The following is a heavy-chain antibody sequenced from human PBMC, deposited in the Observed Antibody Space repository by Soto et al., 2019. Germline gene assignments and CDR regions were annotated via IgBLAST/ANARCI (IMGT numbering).Heavy chain of an antibody. J-gene: IGHJ3*02. CDR1: GGSISSGGYY. Sequence: SETLSLTCTVSGGSISSGGYYWSWIRQHPGKGLEWIGYIYYSGSTYYNPSLKSRVTISVDTSKNHFSLKLSFVTAADTALFYCARDFLTTVTRSDAFDIWGQGTMVTVSS. D-gene: IGHD4-17*01. CDR2: IYYSGST. V-gene: IGHV4-31*03. CDR3: ARDFLTTVTRSDAFDI.